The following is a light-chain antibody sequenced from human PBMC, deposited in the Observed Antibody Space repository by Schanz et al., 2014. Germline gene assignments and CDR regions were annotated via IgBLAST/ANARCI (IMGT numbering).Light chain of an antibody. V-gene: IGKV3-11*01. CDR1: QSVSSY. Sequence: EIVLTQSPATLSLSPGERATLSCRASQSVSSYLAWYQQKPGQAPRLLIYGASTRATGVPARFSGSGSGTDFTLTISSLEPEDFAVYYCQQRSNWPLTFGGGTKVQI. J-gene: IGKJ4*01. CDR2: GAS. CDR3: QQRSNWPLT.